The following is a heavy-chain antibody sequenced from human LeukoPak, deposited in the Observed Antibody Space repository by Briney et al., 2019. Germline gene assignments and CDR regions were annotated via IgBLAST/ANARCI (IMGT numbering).Heavy chain of an antibody. V-gene: IGHV3-74*01. D-gene: IGHD2-15*01. CDR1: GVTFSRYW. CDR3: VREPYCSGGSCYTSGFDC. Sequence: PGGSLRLSCAASGVTFSRYWMHWVRHAPGKGLVRVSRIKNDGSRTTYADAVKGRFTISRDNAKNTLYLQMNSLSADDTAVYYCVREPYCSGGSCYTSGFDCWGQGTLVTVSS. J-gene: IGHJ4*02. CDR2: IKNDGSRT.